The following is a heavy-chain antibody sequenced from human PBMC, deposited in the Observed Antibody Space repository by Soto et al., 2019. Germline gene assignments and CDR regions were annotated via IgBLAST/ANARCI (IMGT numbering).Heavy chain of an antibody. V-gene: IGHV3-30-3*01. CDR3: ARDPKTSGGQHWAFNYFDS. CDR1: GFSFSISP. J-gene: IGHJ4*02. D-gene: IGHD7-27*01. Sequence: PGGSLRLSCAASGFSFSISPMHWVRQAPGKGPEWVALISYDGTNKFYADCVKGRFTISRDNSKSTLYLQVDSLRPEDAAVYYCARDPKTSGGQHWAFNYFDSWGQGTLVTVSS. CDR2: ISYDGTNK.